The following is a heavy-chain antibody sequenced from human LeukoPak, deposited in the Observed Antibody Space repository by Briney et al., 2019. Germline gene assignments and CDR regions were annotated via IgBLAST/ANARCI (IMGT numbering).Heavy chain of an antibody. V-gene: IGHV1-2*02. J-gene: IGHJ5*02. CDR2: INPNSGGT. CDR1: GYTFTGYY. Sequence: GASVKVSCKASGYTFTGYYMHWVRQAPRQGLEWMGWINPNSGGTNYAQKFQGRVTMTRDTSISTAYMELSRLRSDDTAVYYCARAGQWIAAAGKRWFDPWGQGTLVTVSS. D-gene: IGHD6-13*01. CDR3: ARAGQWIAAAGKRWFDP.